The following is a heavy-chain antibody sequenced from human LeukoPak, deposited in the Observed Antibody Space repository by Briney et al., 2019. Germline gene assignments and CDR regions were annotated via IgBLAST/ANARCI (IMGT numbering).Heavy chain of an antibody. V-gene: IGHV3-21*01. J-gene: IGHJ4*02. Sequence: GSLRLSCAASGFTFSSYSVNWVRQAPGKGLEWVSSISSSSSYIYYADSVKGRFTISRDNAKNSLYLQMNSLRAEDTAVYYCARGISRDGYNFDYWGQGTLVTVSS. CDR1: GFTFSSYS. CDR3: ARGISRDGYNFDY. D-gene: IGHD5-24*01. CDR2: ISSSSSYI.